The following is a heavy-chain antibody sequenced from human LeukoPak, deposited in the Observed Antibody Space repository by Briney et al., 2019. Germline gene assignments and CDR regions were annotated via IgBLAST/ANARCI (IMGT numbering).Heavy chain of an antibody. Sequence: ASEKVSCKASGYTFTRYSMHWGRQAPGQRLERMGIINPGAGGTSYAQNFHDRVTMTRDTSTSTVYMALSSLRSEDTAVYYCGRETTRTGFYYFDYWGQGTLVTVSS. V-gene: IGHV1-46*01. D-gene: IGHD1-7*01. CDR3: GRETTRTGFYYFDY. CDR2: INPGAGGT. J-gene: IGHJ4*02. CDR1: GYTFTRYS.